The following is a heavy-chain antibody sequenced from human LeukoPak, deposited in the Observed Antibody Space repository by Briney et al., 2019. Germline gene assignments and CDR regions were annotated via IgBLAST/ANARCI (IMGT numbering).Heavy chain of an antibody. D-gene: IGHD3-10*01. V-gene: IGHV4-39*07. CDR1: GGSISSSSYY. Sequence: SETLSLTCTVSGGSISSSSYYWSWIRQPPGKGLEWIGSIYYSGSTYYNPSLKSRVTISVDTSKNQFSLKLSSVTAADTAVYYCARGGPGYYASGTLGYFDYWGQGTLVTVSS. CDR3: ARGGPGYYASGTLGYFDY. CDR2: IYYSGST. J-gene: IGHJ4*02.